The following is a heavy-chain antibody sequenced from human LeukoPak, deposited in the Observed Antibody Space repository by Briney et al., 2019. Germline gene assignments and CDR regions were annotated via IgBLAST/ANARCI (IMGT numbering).Heavy chain of an antibody. CDR2: IYNSGST. J-gene: IGHJ2*01. CDR1: DGSITSYY. Sequence: SETLSLTCTVSDGSITSYYWNWIRQPPGKGLEWIGNIYNSGSTDYNPSLKSRVTISVNTSKNQISLKLNSVTAADTAVYYCARDKGPYLYFDLWGRGTLVTGSS. CDR3: ARDKGPYLYFDL. V-gene: IGHV4-59*01. D-gene: IGHD2-21*01.